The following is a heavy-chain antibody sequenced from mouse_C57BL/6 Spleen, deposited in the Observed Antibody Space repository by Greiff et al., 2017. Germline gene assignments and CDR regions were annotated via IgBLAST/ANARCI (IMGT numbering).Heavy chain of an antibody. CDR3: AMGGGDIAMDY. D-gene: IGHD2-13*01. J-gene: IGHJ4*01. CDR2: LHPSDSDT. V-gene: IGHV1-74*01. Sequence: VQLQQPGAELVKPGASVKVSCKASGYTFPSYWMHWVKQRPGQGLEWIGRLHPSDSDTNYNQKFKGKATLTVDKSSSTAYMQLSSLTSEDTAVYYCAMGGGDIAMDYWGQGTSVTVSS. CDR1: GYTFPSYW.